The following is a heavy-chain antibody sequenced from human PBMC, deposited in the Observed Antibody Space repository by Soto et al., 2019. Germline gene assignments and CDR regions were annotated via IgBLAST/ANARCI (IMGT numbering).Heavy chain of an antibody. CDR2: ISSTTNYI. CDR3: ARESEDLTSNFDY. CDR1: GFTFTRYS. Sequence: PGGSLRLSCAASGFTFTRYSMNWFRQAPGKGLEWVSSISSTTNYIYYGDSMKGRFTISRDNAKNSLYLKMNSLRAEDTAVYYCARESEDLTSNFDYWGQGTLVTV. V-gene: IGHV3-21*06. J-gene: IGHJ4*02.